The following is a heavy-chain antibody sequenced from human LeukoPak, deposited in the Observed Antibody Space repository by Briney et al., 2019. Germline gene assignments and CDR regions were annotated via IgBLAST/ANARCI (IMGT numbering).Heavy chain of an antibody. D-gene: IGHD4-23*01. Sequence: PGGSLRLPCAASGFTFSTYYMSWVRQAPGTGLEWVANIKQDGSEKYYVDSVKGRFTISRDNAKNSLYLQMNSLRAEDTALYYCAKTESYGGFEAFNFWGQGTLVTGSS. CDR3: AKTESYGGFEAFNF. CDR2: IKQDGSEK. CDR1: GFTFSTYY. V-gene: IGHV3-7*03. J-gene: IGHJ3*01.